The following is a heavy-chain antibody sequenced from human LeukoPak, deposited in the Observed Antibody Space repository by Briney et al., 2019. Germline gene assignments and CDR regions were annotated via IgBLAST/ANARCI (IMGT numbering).Heavy chain of an antibody. CDR3: ARVPGTTFLLSYMDV. Sequence: GGSLRLSCATSGFTFSDHYMDWVRQAPGKGLEWVGRTRNKANSYTTQYAASVEGRFTIPRDDSKNSLYLQINSLRTEDTAVYYCARVPGTTFLLSYMDVWGKGTTVTVSS. D-gene: IGHD1-14*01. CDR1: GFTFSDHY. J-gene: IGHJ6*03. V-gene: IGHV3-72*01. CDR2: TRNKANSYTT.